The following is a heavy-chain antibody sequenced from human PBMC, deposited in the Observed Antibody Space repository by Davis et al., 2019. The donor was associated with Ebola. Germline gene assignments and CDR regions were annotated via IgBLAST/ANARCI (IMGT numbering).Heavy chain of an antibody. V-gene: IGHV1-18*01. CDR1: GYTFSDFG. J-gene: IGHJ4*02. CDR3: ARGTRSYGS. Sequence: ASVKVSCKASGYTFSDFGVSWIRQAPGQGLEWMGWVSTYNGHPTYAQNLLGRVTMTTDTSTSTAYMELRSLRSDDTAFYYCARGTRSYGSWGQGTLVTVSS. D-gene: IGHD5-24*01. CDR2: VSTYNGHP.